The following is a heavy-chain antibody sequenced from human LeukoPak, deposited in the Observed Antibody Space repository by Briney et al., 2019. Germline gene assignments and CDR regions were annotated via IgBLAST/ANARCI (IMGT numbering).Heavy chain of an antibody. V-gene: IGHV1-18*01. CDR2: ISAYNGNT. CDR3: ARTLGGPITMIVH. D-gene: IGHD3-22*01. J-gene: IGHJ4*02. CDR1: GYTFTSYG. Sequence: ASVQVSCKASGYTFTSYGISWVRQAPGQGLEWMGWISAYNGNTNYAQKLQGRVTMTTDTSTSTAYMELSRLRSEDTAVYYCARTLGGPITMIVHWGEGTLVTVSS.